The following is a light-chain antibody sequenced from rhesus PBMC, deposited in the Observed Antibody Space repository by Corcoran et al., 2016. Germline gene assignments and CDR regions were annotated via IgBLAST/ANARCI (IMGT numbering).Light chain of an antibody. V-gene: IGKV1S15*01. CDR3: QHGYGTPYS. CDR2: YAS. J-gene: IGKJ2*01. CDR1: QGISNN. Sequence: DIQMTQSPSSLSASVGDTVTITCRASQGISNNLAWYQQKPGKVPKLLIYYASPLQSGVPSRFSGSGSGTDFTLTISSLQPEDIATYDCQHGYGTPYSFGQGTKVEIK.